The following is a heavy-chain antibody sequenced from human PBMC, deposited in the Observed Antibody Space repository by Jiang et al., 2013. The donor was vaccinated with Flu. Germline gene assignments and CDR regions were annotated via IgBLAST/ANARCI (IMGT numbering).Heavy chain of an antibody. CDR2: IYYSGST. J-gene: IGHJ4*02. V-gene: IGHV4-59*01. Sequence: GPGLVKPSETLSLTCTVSGGSISSYYWSWIRQPPGKGLEWVGYIYYSGSTNYNPSLKSRVTISLDTSKNQFSLKLSSVTAADTAVYYCAGGYDFWSGYGLDYWGQGTLVTVSS. CDR3: AGGYDFWSGYGLDY. CDR1: GGSISSYY. D-gene: IGHD3-3*01.